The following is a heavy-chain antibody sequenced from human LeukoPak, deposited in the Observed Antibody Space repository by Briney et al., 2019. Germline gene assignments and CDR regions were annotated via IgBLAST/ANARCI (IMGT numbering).Heavy chain of an antibody. V-gene: IGHV3-66*02. D-gene: IGHD6-19*01. CDR2: IYSGGST. Sequence: QTGGSLRLSCAASGFTVSSNYMSWVRHAPGKGLEWVSVIYSGGSTYYADSVKGRFTISRDNSKNTLYLQMNSLRAEDTAVYYCARGSGSSGWYKEYYFDYWGQGTLVTVSS. J-gene: IGHJ4*02. CDR3: ARGSGSSGWYKEYYFDY. CDR1: GFTVSSNY.